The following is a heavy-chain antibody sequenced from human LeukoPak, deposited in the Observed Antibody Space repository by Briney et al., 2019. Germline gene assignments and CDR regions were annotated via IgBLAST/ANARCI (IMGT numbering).Heavy chain of an antibody. Sequence: PSETLSLTCAVSGGSISSGGYSWSWIRQPPGKGLEWIGYIYHSGSTYYNPSLKSRVTISVDTSKNQFSLKLSSVAAADTAVYYCARRQSKGLYYFDYWGQGTLVTVSS. CDR2: IYHSGST. V-gene: IGHV4-30-2*03. J-gene: IGHJ4*02. D-gene: IGHD5/OR15-5a*01. CDR3: ARRQSKGLYYFDY. CDR1: GGSISSGGYS.